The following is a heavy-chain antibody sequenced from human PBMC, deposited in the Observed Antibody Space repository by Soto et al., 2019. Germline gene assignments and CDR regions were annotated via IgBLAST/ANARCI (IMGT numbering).Heavy chain of an antibody. V-gene: IGHV4-39*01. CDR2: VYYGGST. CDR1: GGSISSSNYY. CDR3: AGGDYYHSSGYYFYYYTMDV. Sequence: SEILSLTCTVSGGSISSSNYYWGWIRQPPGKGLEWIGNVYYGGSTYYNPSLKSRVTISVETSKSQFSLKLSSVTAADTAVYYCAGGDYYHSSGYYFYYYTMDVWGQGTTVTVSS. J-gene: IGHJ6*02. D-gene: IGHD3-22*01.